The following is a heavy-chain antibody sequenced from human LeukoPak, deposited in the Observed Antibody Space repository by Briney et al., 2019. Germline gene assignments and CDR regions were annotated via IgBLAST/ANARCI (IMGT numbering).Heavy chain of an antibody. CDR3: ARAVAGTLRRYYYYYMDV. CDR1: GGSISSYY. D-gene: IGHD6-19*01. CDR2: IYTSGST. J-gene: IGHJ6*03. V-gene: IGHV4-4*07. Sequence: SETLSLTCTVSGGSISSYYWSWIRQPAGKGLEWIGRIYTSGSTNYNPSLKSRVTISVDTSKNQFSLKLSSVTAADTAVYYCARAVAGTLRRYYYYYMDVWGKGTTVTISS.